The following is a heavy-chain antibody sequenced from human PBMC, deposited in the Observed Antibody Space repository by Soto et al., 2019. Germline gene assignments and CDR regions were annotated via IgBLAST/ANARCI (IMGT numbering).Heavy chain of an antibody. J-gene: IGHJ6*03. D-gene: IGHD3-3*01. CDR3: ARAPKTYDFWSGYYTRKINYYMDV. V-gene: IGHV3-7*01. CDR2: IKQDGSEK. CDR1: GFTFSSYW. Sequence: PGGSLRLSCAASGFTFSSYWMSWVRQAPGKGLEWVANIKQDGSEKYYVDSVKGRFTISRDNAKNSLYLQMNSLRAEDTAVYYCARAPKTYDFWSGYYTRKINYYMDVWGKGTTVTVS.